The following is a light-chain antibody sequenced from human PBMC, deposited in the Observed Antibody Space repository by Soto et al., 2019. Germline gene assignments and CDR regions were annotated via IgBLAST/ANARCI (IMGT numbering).Light chain of an antibody. CDR1: QGISTY. J-gene: IGKJ4*01. Sequence: IQMTQSPSSLSASVGDRVTITCRASQGISTYLNWYQQKPGKAPKLLIYAASSLQSGVPSRFSASGSGTDFTLTISSLQPEEFATYYCLQDYSYPLTVGGGTKVDIK. V-gene: IGKV1-6*01. CDR3: LQDYSYPLT. CDR2: AAS.